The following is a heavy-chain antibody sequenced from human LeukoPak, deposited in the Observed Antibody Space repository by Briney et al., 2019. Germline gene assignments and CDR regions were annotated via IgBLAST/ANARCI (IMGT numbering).Heavy chain of an antibody. CDR3: ARPIVGATTGDYNWFDP. V-gene: IGHV1-69*13. Sequence: SVKVSCKASGGTFSSYAISWVRQAPGQGLEWMGGIIPIFGTANYAQKFQGRVTITADESTSTAYMELSSLRSEDTAVYYCARPIVGATTGDYNWFDPWGQGTLVTVSS. J-gene: IGHJ5*02. CDR2: IIPIFGTA. D-gene: IGHD1-26*01. CDR1: GGTFSSYA.